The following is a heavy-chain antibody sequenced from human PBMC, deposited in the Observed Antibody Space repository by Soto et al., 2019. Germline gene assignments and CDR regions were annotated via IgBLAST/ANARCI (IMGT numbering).Heavy chain of an antibody. CDR3: ATTIAARFDY. V-gene: IGHV4-31*03. CDR2: IYYSGST. D-gene: IGHD6-6*01. CDR1: CGSISSSIYY. J-gene: IGHJ4*02. Sequence: LSLTCTVSCGSISSSIYYWGWIRQPPGKGLEWIGYIYYSGSTYYNPSLKSRVTISVDTSKNQFSLKLSSVTAADTAVYYCATTIAARFDYWGQGTLVTVSS.